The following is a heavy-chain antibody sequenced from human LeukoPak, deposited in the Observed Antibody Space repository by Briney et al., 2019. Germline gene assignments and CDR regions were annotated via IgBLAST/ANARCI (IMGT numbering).Heavy chain of an antibody. CDR2: IIPIFGTA. CDR3: ARGARGTVVTIYWYFDL. J-gene: IGHJ2*01. Sequence: GASVKVSCKASGGTFSSYAISWVRQAPGQGLEWMGGIIPIFGTANYAQKFQGRVTMTRDMSTSTVYMELSSLRSEDTAVYYCARGARGTVVTIYWYFDLWGRGTLVTASS. D-gene: IGHD4-23*01. V-gene: IGHV1-69*05. CDR1: GGTFSSYA.